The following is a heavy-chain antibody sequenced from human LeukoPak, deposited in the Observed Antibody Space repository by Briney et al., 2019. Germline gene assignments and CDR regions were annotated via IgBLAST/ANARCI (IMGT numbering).Heavy chain of an antibody. CDR2: IYYGGST. V-gene: IGHV4-39*01. CDR1: GGSISSSSYY. D-gene: IGHD6-19*01. CDR3: ARRDSSGWNWFDP. Sequence: WETLSLTCTVSGGSISSSSYYWGWIRQPPGKGLECIGSIYYGGSTYYNPSLKSRVTISVDTSKNQFYLRLSCVTAADTAVYYCARRDSSGWNWFDPWGQGTLVTVSS. J-gene: IGHJ5*02.